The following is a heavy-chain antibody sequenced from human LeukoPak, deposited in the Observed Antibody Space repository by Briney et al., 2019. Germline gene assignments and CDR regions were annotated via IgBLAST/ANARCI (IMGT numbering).Heavy chain of an antibody. Sequence: EASVNVSCKASGYTFTIYGISWVRQAPGQGLEWMGGIIPIFGTANYAQKFQGRVTITADESTSTAYMELSSLRSEDTAVYYCAREYAPLIYYDSRKGAFDIWGQGTMVTVSS. D-gene: IGHD3-22*01. V-gene: IGHV1-69*13. J-gene: IGHJ3*02. CDR3: AREYAPLIYYDSRKGAFDI. CDR2: IIPIFGTA. CDR1: GYTFTIYG.